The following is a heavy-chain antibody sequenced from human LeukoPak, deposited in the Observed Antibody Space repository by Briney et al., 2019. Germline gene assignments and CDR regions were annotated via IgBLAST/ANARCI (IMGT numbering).Heavy chain of an antibody. J-gene: IGHJ4*02. V-gene: IGHV3-21*01. CDR3: ARDGGRITIFGVVTEGNYYFDY. Sequence: GGSLRLSCAASGFTFSGYSMNWVRQAPGKGLEWVSSISSSSSYIYYADSVKGRFTISRDNAENSLYLQMNSLRAEDTAVYYCARDGGRITIFGVVTEGNYYFDYWGQGTLVTVSS. CDR2: ISSSSSYI. D-gene: IGHD3-3*01. CDR1: GFTFSGYS.